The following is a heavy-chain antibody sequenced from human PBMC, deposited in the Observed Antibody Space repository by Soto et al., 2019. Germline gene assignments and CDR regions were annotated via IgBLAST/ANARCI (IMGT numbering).Heavy chain of an antibody. Sequence: ASVKVSCKASGYTFTSYAMHWVRPAPGQRLEWMGWINAGNGNTKYSQKFQGRVTITRDTSASTAYMELSSLRSEDTAVYYCARDNGGKYYYYYGMDVWGQGTTVTVSS. CDR3: ARDNGGKYYYYYGMDV. D-gene: IGHD6-25*01. V-gene: IGHV1-3*01. J-gene: IGHJ6*02. CDR2: INAGNGNT. CDR1: GYTFTSYA.